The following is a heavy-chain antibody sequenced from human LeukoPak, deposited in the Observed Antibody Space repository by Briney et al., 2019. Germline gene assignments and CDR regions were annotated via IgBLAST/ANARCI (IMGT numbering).Heavy chain of an antibody. CDR3: ARDSPERGYSYGPLDNYFDY. V-gene: IGHV3-7*01. J-gene: IGHJ4*02. CDR1: GFAFSSYW. Sequence: GGSLRLSCAASGFAFSSYWMSWVRQAPGKGLEWVANIKQDGSEKYYVDSVKGRFTISRDNARNSLYLQMNFLRAEDTAVYYCARDSPERGYSYGPLDNYFDYWGQGTLVTVSS. CDR2: IKQDGSEK. D-gene: IGHD5-18*01.